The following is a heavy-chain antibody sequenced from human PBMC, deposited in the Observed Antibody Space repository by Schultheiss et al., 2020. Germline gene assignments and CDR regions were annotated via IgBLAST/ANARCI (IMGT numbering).Heavy chain of an antibody. D-gene: IGHD5-24*01. V-gene: IGHV3-64*02. CDR1: GFTFSSCG. J-gene: IGHJ6*02. Sequence: GGSLRLSCAASGFTFSSCGMHWVRQTPGKGLECVSAIGTIGGSTYYADSVKDRFTISRDNSKNALYLQMNSLRAEDTAVYYCAKDRVYYYYGMDVWGQGTTVTVAS. CDR3: AKDRVYYYYGMDV. CDR2: IGTIGGST.